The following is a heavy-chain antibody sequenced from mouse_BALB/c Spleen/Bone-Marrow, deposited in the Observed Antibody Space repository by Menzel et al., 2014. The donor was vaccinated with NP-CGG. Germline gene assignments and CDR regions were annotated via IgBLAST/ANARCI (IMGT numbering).Heavy chain of an antibody. V-gene: IGHV1S130*01. CDR1: GHTFTSSW. Sequence: FQLQQSASVLVRSGASVRLSCKASGHTFTSSWMHCAKPRPGQGLEWIGEIHPNSGNTNYNVKSKGKATLTVDTSSSKAYVDLSNVTSEDSAVYYCARGDKEDYFDYWGQGTTLTVAS. CDR3: ARGDKEDYFDY. J-gene: IGHJ2*01. CDR2: IHPNSGNT.